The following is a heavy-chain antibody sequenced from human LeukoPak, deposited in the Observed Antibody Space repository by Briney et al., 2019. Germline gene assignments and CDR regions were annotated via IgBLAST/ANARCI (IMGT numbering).Heavy chain of an antibody. J-gene: IGHJ4*02. D-gene: IGHD3-22*01. CDR3: SREAMTYYYDSSGLNQVFDY. Sequence: GGSLRLSRAASGFTVSSNYMSWVRQAPGKGLEWVSVIYSGGSTYYADSVKGRFTISRDNSKNTLYLQMNSLRAEDTAVYYCSREAMTYYYDSSGLNQVFDYWGQGTLVTVSS. V-gene: IGHV3-53*01. CDR2: IYSGGST. CDR1: GFTVSSNY.